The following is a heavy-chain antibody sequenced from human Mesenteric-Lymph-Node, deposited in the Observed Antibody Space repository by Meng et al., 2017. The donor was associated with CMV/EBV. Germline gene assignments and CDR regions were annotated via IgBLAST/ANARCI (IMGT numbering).Heavy chain of an antibody. V-gene: IGHV4-34*01. CDR2: INHSGST. J-gene: IGHJ4*02. CDR3: ARHQRWLKSEGGFNY. Sequence: QVPLHRWAPVLFTPSDTLPLTCSVSGGSFSGYYWSWIRQPPGKGLEWIGEINHSGSTNYNPSLKSRVTISVDTSKNQFSLKLSSVTAADTAVYYCARHQRWLKSEGGFNYWGQGTLVTVSS. CDR1: GGSFSGYY. D-gene: IGHD4-23*01.